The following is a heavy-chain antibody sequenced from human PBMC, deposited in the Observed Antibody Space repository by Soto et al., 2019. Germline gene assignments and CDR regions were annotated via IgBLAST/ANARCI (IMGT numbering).Heavy chain of an antibody. J-gene: IGHJ6*03. V-gene: IGHV3-23*01. CDR3: AKGGVATIPSPDPYYYYYYYMDV. D-gene: IGHD5-12*01. Sequence: GGSLSLSCAASGFTFSSYAMSWVRQAPGKGLEWVSAISGSGGSTYYADSVKGRFTISRDNSKNTLYLQINSLRAEDTAVYYCAKGGVATIPSPDPYYYYYYYMDVWGKGTTVTVSS. CDR1: GFTFSSYA. CDR2: ISGSGGST.